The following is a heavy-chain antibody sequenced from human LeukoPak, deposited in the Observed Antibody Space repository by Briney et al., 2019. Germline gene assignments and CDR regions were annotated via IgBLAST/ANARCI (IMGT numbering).Heavy chain of an antibody. J-gene: IGHJ4*02. CDR3: ARSVSPYFDWLH. V-gene: IGHV3-66*01. CDR2: IYSGGST. CDR1: QFSLGTFV. D-gene: IGHD3-9*01. Sequence: GESLRLSCAPSQFSLGTFVMSWVRQAPGKGLEWVSLIYSGGSTYYADSVKDRFTISRDSSKNTLYLQMNSLRAEDTAVYYCARSVSPYFDWLHWGQGTLVTVSS.